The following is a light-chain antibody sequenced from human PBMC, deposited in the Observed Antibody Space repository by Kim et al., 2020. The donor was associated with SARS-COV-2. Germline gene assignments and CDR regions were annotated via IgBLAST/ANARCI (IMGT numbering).Light chain of an antibody. CDR3: ASYTSSSTWV. J-gene: IGLJ3*02. CDR2: DVT. Sequence: QSVLTQPASVSGSPGQSITVSCTGTSSDVGSYNYVSWYQQHPGKAPKLMIYDVTKRLSGISIRFSGSKSGNTASLTISGLRAEDEADYYCASYTSSSTWVFGGGTQLTVL. CDR1: SSDVGSYNY. V-gene: IGLV2-14*03.